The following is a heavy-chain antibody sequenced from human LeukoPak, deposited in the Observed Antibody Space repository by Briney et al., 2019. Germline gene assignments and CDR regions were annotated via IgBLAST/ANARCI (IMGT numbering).Heavy chain of an antibody. CDR1: GGTFSSYA. J-gene: IGHJ4*02. D-gene: IGHD3-9*01. CDR2: IIPIFGTA. V-gene: IGHV1-69*13. CDR3: ARGGDGDILTGYWPGDY. Sequence: RASVKVSCKASGGTFSSYAISWVRQAPGQGLEWMGGIIPIFGTANYAQKFQGRVTITADESTSTAYMELSSLRSEATAVYYCARGGDGDILTGYWPGDYWGQGTLVTVSS.